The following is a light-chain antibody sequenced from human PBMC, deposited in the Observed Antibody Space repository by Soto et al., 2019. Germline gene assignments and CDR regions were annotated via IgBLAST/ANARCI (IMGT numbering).Light chain of an antibody. J-gene: IGKJ1*01. CDR3: QQYGSSPPWT. Sequence: EMVLTQSPGTLSLSPGERATLSCSASQSVSSSFLAWYQQKPGQAPRLLIYGASSRATGIPDRFSGSGSGTDFTLTISRLEPEDFAVYYCQQYGSSPPWTFGQGTKVEI. CDR1: QSVSSSF. V-gene: IGKV3-20*01. CDR2: GAS.